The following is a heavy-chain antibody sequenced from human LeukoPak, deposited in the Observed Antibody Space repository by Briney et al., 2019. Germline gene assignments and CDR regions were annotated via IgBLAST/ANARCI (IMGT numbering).Heavy chain of an antibody. D-gene: IGHD2-15*01. CDR1: GGSISPSDYW. J-gene: IGHJ4*02. CDR2: VFYTGNT. Sequence: SETLSLTCSVSGGSISPSDYWWGWLRQPPGGGLDWIGSVFYTGNTHYKPSLQSRVTISVDTSKNQFSLKLSSVTAADTAVFYCARQRGIGSWSFDYWGLGTLVSVSS. CDR3: ARQRGIGSWSFDY. V-gene: IGHV4-39*01.